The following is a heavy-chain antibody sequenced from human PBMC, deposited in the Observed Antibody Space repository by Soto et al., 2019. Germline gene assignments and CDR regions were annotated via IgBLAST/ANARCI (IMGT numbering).Heavy chain of an antibody. Sequence: SVKVSCKASGGTFSSYTISWVRQAPGQGLEWMGRIIPILGIANYAQKFQGRVTITADKSTSTAYMELSSLRSEDTAVYYCARDRYCSGGSCYSGEDIWCQGPMVTVSS. D-gene: IGHD2-15*01. CDR3: ARDRYCSGGSCYSGEDI. CDR1: GGTFSSYT. CDR2: IIPILGIA. V-gene: IGHV1-69*04. J-gene: IGHJ3*02.